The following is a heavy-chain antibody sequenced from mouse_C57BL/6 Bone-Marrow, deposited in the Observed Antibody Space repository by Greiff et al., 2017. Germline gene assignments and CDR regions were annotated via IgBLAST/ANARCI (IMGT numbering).Heavy chain of an antibody. V-gene: IGHV14-4*01. CDR2: IDPENGDT. CDR3: TTTMITTRYFDY. D-gene: IGHD2-4*01. J-gene: IGHJ2*01. CDR1: GYTFTSYW. Sequence: VQLQQPGAELVKPGASVKLSCKASGYTFTSYWMHWVKQRPGRGLEWIGRIDPENGDTEYASKFQGKATITADTSSNTAYLQLSSLTSEDTAVYYCTTTMITTRYFDYWGQGTTLTVSS.